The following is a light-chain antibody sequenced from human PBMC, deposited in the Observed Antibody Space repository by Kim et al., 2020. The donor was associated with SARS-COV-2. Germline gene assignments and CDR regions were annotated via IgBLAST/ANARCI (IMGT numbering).Light chain of an antibody. Sequence: AYVGDTITITCRASQGVSNSLAWYQHKPGKAPQLLVYGASRLQSGVPSRFSGSGSGTDYALTISSLQPEDLGTFYCQQSYGFPWTFGQGTKVDIK. CDR3: QQSYGFPWT. J-gene: IGKJ1*01. V-gene: IGKV1-NL1*01. CDR2: GAS. CDR1: QGVSNS.